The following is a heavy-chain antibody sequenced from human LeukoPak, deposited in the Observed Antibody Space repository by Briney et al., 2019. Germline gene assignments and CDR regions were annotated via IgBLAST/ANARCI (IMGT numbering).Heavy chain of an antibody. CDR3: ARETTVVAAGAFDI. V-gene: IGHV4-34*01. CDR1: GGSFSGYY. J-gene: IGHJ3*02. D-gene: IGHD4-23*01. Sequence: SETLSLTCAVYGGSFSGYYWSWIRQPPGKGLEWIGEINHSGSTNYNPSLKSRVTISVDTSKKQFSLKLSSVTAADTAVYYCARETTVVAAGAFDIWGQGTMVTVSS. CDR2: INHSGST.